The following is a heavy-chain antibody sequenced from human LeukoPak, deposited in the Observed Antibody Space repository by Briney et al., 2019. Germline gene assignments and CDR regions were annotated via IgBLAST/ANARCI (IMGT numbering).Heavy chain of an antibody. CDR1: GYTFTSYD. CDR3: ARGTRTGGDGTAGTFDY. D-gene: IGHD5-24*01. CDR2: MNPNSGNT. Sequence: ASVKVSCRASGYTFTSYDIKWVRQDTGQALEWMGWMNPNSGNTGYAQKFQGRVTMTRITSISTAYMELSSLRSEDAAVYYCARGTRTGGDGTAGTFDYWGQGTLVTVSS. J-gene: IGHJ4*02. V-gene: IGHV1-8*01.